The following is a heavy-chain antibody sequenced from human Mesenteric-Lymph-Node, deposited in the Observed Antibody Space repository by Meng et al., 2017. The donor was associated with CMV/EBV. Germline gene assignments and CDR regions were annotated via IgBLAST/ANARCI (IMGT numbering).Heavy chain of an antibody. J-gene: IGHJ4*02. CDR2: ISGSGGST. Sequence: GESLKISCAASGFTFSSYAMSWVRQAPGKGLEWVSAISGSGGSTYYADSVKGRFTISRDNAKNSLYLQMNSLRAEDTAVYYCARGLSDDFWSGYLPGFDYWGQGILVTVSS. CDR1: GFTFSSYA. CDR3: ARGLSDDFWSGYLPGFDY. D-gene: IGHD3-3*01. V-gene: IGHV3-23*01.